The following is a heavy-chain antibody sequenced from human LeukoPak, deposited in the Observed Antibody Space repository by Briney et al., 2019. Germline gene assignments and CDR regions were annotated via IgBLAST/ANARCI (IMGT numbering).Heavy chain of an antibody. V-gene: IGHV4-34*01. CDR1: GGSFSGYY. CDR2: INHSGST. J-gene: IGHJ4*02. Sequence: SETLSFTCAVYGGSFSGYYWSWIRQPPGKGLEWIGEINHSGSTNYNPSLKSRVTISVDTSKNQFSLKLSSVTAADTAVYYCARSSAAGITFGGVIAKGDYYFDYWGQGTLVTVSS. D-gene: IGHD3-16*02. CDR3: ARSSAAGITFGGVIAKGDYYFDY.